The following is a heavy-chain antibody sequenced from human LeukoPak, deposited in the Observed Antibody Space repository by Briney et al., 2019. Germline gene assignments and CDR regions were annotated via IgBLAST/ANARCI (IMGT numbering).Heavy chain of an antibody. D-gene: IGHD6-19*01. Sequence: PGGSLRLSCAASGFTFSSYWMHWVRQAPGKGLVWVSRINGDEDTTTYADSVKGRFTISRDNAKNTLYLQMNSLRADDTAVYYCARKAVAGTFAFDIWGQGTMVTVSS. V-gene: IGHV3-74*01. CDR1: GFTFSSYW. CDR2: INGDEDTT. CDR3: ARKAVAGTFAFDI. J-gene: IGHJ3*02.